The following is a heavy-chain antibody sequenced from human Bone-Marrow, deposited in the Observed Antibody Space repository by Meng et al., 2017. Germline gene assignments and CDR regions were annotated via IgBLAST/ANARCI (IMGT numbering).Heavy chain of an antibody. CDR2: ISAYNGNT. D-gene: IGHD2-2*01. J-gene: IGHJ6*02. Sequence: QVQLVQSGAEVKKPVASVKVSCKASGYTFTSYGLSWVRQAPGQGLEWMGWISAYNGNTNYAQKLQGRVTMTTDTSTSTAYMELRSLRSDDTAVYYCARGSCSSTSCYRADQPYYYYGMDVWGQGTTVTVSS. CDR1: GYTFTSYG. CDR3: ARGSCSSTSCYRADQPYYYYGMDV. V-gene: IGHV1-18*01.